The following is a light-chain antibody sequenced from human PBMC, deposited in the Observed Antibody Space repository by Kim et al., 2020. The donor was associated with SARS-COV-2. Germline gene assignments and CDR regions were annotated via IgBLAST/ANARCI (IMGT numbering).Light chain of an antibody. CDR1: QSINNW. CDR2: KAS. Sequence: DIQMTQSPSTLSASVGDRVTITCRASQSINNWLAWYQQKPGKAPKLLIYKASTLESGVPSRFSGSGSGTDFTLTISSLQPDDLGTYYCQQYNSYSTFGQGTKVEI. J-gene: IGKJ1*01. CDR3: QQYNSYST. V-gene: IGKV1-5*03.